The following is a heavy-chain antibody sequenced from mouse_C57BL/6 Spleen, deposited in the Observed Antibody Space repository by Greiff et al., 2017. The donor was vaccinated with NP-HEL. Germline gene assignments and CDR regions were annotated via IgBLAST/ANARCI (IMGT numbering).Heavy chain of an antibody. V-gene: IGHV5-17*01. Sequence: EVKLMESGGGLVKPGGSLKLSCAASGFTFSDYGMHWVRQAPEKGLEWVAYISSGSSTIYYADTVKGRFTISRDNAKNTLFLQMTSLRSEDTAMYYCARRNYYGSYYYAMDYWGQGTSVTVSS. CDR2: ISSGSSTI. J-gene: IGHJ4*01. CDR3: ARRNYYGSYYYAMDY. D-gene: IGHD1-2*01. CDR1: GFTFSDYG.